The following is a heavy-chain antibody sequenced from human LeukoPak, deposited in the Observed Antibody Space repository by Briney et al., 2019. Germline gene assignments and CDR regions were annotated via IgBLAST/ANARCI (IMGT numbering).Heavy chain of an antibody. CDR2: ISSSSYI. V-gene: IGHV3-21*01. Sequence: GGSLRLSCAASGFTFSSYSMNWVRQAPGKGLEWVSSISSSSYIYYADSVKGRFTISRDNAKNSLYLQMNSLRAEDTAVYYCASFERNYYGRDYWGQGTLVTVSS. CDR1: GFTFSSYS. D-gene: IGHD3-10*01. CDR3: ASFERNYYGRDY. J-gene: IGHJ4*02.